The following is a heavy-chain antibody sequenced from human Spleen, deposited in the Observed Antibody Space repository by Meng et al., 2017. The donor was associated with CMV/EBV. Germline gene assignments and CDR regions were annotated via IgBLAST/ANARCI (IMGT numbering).Heavy chain of an antibody. J-gene: IGHJ6*02. CDR1: GYTFSDHY. D-gene: IGHD2-2*01. Sequence: ASVKVSYKASGYTFSDHYMNWVRQAPGQGLEWMGWINPNSGGTNYAQKFQGRVTMTTDTSISTAYMELSRLRSDDTALYYCSRVGGYCTATSCLGTMDVWGQGTTVTVSS. V-gene: IGHV1-2*02. CDR3: SRVGGYCTATSCLGTMDV. CDR2: INPNSGGT.